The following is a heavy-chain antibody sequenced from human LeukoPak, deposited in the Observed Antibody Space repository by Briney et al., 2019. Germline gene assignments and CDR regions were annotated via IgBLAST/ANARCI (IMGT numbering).Heavy chain of an antibody. CDR1: GFTFSSYG. CDR3: AKDRIVVVTASPFFCDY. Sequence: GRSLRLSCAASGFTFSSYGMHWVRQAPGKRLEWVAVISYDGSNKYYADSVKGRFTISRDNSKNTLYLQMNSLRAEDTAVYYCAKDRIVVVTASPFFCDYWGQGTLVTVSS. V-gene: IGHV3-30*18. D-gene: IGHD2-21*02. CDR2: ISYDGSNK. J-gene: IGHJ4*02.